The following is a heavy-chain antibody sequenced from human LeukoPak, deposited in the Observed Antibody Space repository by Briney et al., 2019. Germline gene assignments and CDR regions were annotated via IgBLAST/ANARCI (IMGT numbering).Heavy chain of an antibody. CDR2: IYPGDSDT. CDR1: GYSFTSYW. Sequence: GESLKISRKGSGYSFTSYWIGWVRQMPGKGLEWMGIIYPGDSDTRSSPSFQGQVTLSADKSMSTAFLQWSSLKASDTATYYCARTDLHDGFEFWGQGTVVTVSS. V-gene: IGHV5-51*01. D-gene: IGHD3-3*01. J-gene: IGHJ3*01. CDR3: ARTDLHDGFEF.